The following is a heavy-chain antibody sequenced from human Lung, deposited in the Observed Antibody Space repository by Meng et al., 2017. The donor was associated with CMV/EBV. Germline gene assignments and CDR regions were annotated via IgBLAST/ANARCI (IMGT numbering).Heavy chain of an antibody. D-gene: IGHD1-1*01. J-gene: IGHJ6*02. CDR1: GGSISSNAYY. V-gene: IGHV4-39*07. CDR3: ERDPRLNSMDV. Sequence: LXCTVSGGSISSNAYYWGWIRQPPGKGLEWIASIYFLGSPYYNPSLKRRVTISVDTSKNQFSLKLNSVTAADAAVYYCERDPRLNSMDVWGQGTTVTVSS. CDR2: IYFLGSP.